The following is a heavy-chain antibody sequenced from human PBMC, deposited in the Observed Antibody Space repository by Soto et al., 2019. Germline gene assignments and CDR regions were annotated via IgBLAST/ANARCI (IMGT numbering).Heavy chain of an antibody. Sequence: QLQLQESGPGLVKPSETLSLICTVSGASINTNDYYWGWVRQPPGKGLEWIGNIYYSGSTFYNPSLRSRLTISLDTSKNQFSLRLNSVTAADAAIYYSAGFVVPASRNTVFDYWGQGTLVTVSS. J-gene: IGHJ4*02. D-gene: IGHD2-15*01. CDR1: GASINTNDYY. CDR2: IYYSGST. V-gene: IGHV4-39*01. CDR3: AGFVVPASRNTVFDY.